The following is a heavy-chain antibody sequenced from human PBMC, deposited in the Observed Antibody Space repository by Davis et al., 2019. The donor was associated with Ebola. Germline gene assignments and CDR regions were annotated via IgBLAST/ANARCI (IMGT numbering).Heavy chain of an antibody. CDR2: IIPILGIA. Sequence: SSVPVSCKASGYTFTSYGISWVRQAPGQGLEWMGRIIPILGIANYAQKFQGRVTITADKSTSTAYMELSSLRSEDTAVYYCARDPDTSAPPDAFDIWGHGTMVTVSS. CDR1: GYTFTSYG. D-gene: IGHD3-22*01. V-gene: IGHV1-69*04. J-gene: IGHJ3*02. CDR3: ARDPDTSAPPDAFDI.